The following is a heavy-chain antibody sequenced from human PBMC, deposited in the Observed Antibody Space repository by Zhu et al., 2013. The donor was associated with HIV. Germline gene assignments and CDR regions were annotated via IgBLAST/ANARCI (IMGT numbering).Heavy chain of an antibody. Sequence: QVHLVQSGPEVKEPGSTVKISCRGSGPNFNNYVIDWVRQAPGQGLDWMGGIIPMSDTTNYPQKFQGLVTITADTSTNTVYMELNSLRDEDTAVYYCARDGGVTSNYYGMDVWGQGTTVTVSS. D-gene: IGHD4-17*01. CDR2: IIPMSDTT. CDR1: GPNFNNYV. CDR3: ARDGGVTSNYYGMDV. J-gene: IGHJ6*02. V-gene: IGHV1-69*06.